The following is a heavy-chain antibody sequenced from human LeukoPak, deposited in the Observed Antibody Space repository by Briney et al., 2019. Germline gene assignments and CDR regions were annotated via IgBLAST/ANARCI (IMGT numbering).Heavy chain of an antibody. V-gene: IGHV3-74*01. CDR3: ARDGYSFGLDFDY. J-gene: IGHJ4*02. Sequence: PGGSLRLSCAASGFTFSSYWMHWVRHTPGKGLVWVSRIKGDGSSTSYADSVKGRFTISRDNAKNTLYLQMSSLRAEDTAVYYCARDGYSFGLDFDYWGQGTLVTVSS. CDR1: GFTFSSYW. CDR2: IKGDGSST. D-gene: IGHD5-18*01.